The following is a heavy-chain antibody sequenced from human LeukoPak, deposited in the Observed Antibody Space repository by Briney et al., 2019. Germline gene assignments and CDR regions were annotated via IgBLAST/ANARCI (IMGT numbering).Heavy chain of an antibody. V-gene: IGHV3-21*01. CDR2: ISTSSSYI. Sequence: GGSLRLSCAASGCTFSSYSMNWVGQAPGKGLEWVSSISTSSSYIYSADSVKGRFTISRDNAKNSLYLQMNSLRAEDTAVYYCVRDTFCPDAFDIWCQGTMVTVSS. CDR3: VRDTFCPDAFDI. CDR1: GCTFSSYS. D-gene: IGHD3-16*01. J-gene: IGHJ3*02.